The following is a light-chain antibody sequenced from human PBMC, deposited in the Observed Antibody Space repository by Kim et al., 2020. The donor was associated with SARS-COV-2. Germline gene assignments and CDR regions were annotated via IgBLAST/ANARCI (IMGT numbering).Light chain of an antibody. J-gene: IGKJ2*01. CDR1: QNVLYSSNNKNY. V-gene: IGKV4-1*01. CDR2: WAS. Sequence: DIVMTQSPDSLAVSLGARATINCKSSQNVLYSSNNKNYLAWYPQKPGQPPRLLIYWASTRESGVPDRFSGSGSGTDFTLTISSLQAEDVAVYFCQQYYRTPPYTFGQGTKLEI. CDR3: QQYYRTPPYT.